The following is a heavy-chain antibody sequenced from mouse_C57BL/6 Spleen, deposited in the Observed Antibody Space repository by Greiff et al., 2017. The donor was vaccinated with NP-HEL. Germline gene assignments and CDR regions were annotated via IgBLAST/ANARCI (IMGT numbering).Heavy chain of an antibody. CDR1: GYTFTSYW. J-gene: IGHJ2*01. V-gene: IGHV1-55*01. CDR3: ARETGHYFDY. CDR2: IYPGSGST. Sequence: LKPGAELVKPGASVKMSCKASGYTFTSYWITWVKQRPGQGLEWIGDIYPGSGSTNYNEKFKSKATLTVDTSSSTAYMQLSSLTSEDSAVYYCARETGHYFDYWGQGTTLTVSS. D-gene: IGHD4-1*01.